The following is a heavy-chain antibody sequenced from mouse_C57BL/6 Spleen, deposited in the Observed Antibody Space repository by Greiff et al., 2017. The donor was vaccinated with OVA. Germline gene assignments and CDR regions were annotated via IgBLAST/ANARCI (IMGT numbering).Heavy chain of an antibody. CDR2: IYPGDGDT. Sequence: VKLQQSGPELVKPGASVKISCKASGYAFSSSWMNWVKQRPGKGLEWIGRIYPGDGDTNYNGKFKGKATLTADKSSSTAYMQLSSLTSEDSAVYFCASNWVYAMDYWGQGTSVTVSS. J-gene: IGHJ4*01. V-gene: IGHV1-82*01. D-gene: IGHD4-1*01. CDR1: GYAFSSSW. CDR3: ASNWVYAMDY.